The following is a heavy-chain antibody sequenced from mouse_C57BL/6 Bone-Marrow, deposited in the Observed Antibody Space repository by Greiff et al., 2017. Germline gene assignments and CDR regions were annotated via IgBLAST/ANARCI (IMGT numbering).Heavy chain of an antibody. Sequence: EVKLVESGGGLVKPGGSLKLSCAASGFTFSSYTMSWVRQTPEKRLQWVAAISGGGGNTYYPDSVKGRFTISRDNDKNILYLQMSSQRSEDTALYYCSRQVTTVLATKYFDVWGTGTTVTVSS. D-gene: IGHD1-1*01. CDR2: ISGGGGNT. V-gene: IGHV5-9*01. J-gene: IGHJ1*03. CDR3: SRQVTTVLATKYFDV. CDR1: GFTFSSYT.